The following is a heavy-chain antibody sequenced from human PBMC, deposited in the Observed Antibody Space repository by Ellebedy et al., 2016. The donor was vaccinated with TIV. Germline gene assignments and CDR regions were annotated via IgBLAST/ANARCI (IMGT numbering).Heavy chain of an antibody. Sequence: AASVKVSCKVSGYTLTELSMHWVRQAPGKGLEWMGGFDPEDGETIYAQKFQGRVTMTEDTSTDTAYMELSSLRSEDTAVYYCATDREYDFWSGTYWYFDLWGRGTLVTVSS. CDR3: ATDREYDFWSGTYWYFDL. D-gene: IGHD3-3*01. CDR1: GYTLTELS. J-gene: IGHJ2*01. V-gene: IGHV1-24*01. CDR2: FDPEDGET.